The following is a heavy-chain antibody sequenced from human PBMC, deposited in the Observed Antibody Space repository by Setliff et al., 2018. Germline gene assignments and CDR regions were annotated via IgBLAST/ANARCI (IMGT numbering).Heavy chain of an antibody. V-gene: IGHV1-69*05. D-gene: IGHD6-6*01. J-gene: IGHJ6*03. Sequence: GASVKVSCKASGGAFSNYGITWVRQAPGQGLEWMGGIIPIFGTTTYAQKFLGRVTITTDESSSTGYMELSSLRSDDTAVYYCARDLYSSSPYYYYYYMDVWGKGTTVTV. CDR2: IIPIFGTT. CDR3: ARDLYSSSPYYYYYYMDV. CDR1: GGAFSNYG.